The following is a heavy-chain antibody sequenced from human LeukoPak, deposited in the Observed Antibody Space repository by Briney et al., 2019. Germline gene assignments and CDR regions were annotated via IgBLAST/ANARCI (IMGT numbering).Heavy chain of an antibody. CDR3: ARAVLGYDILHRLQGDYYMDV. J-gene: IGHJ6*03. CDR2: ISTYNGNT. CDR1: GYTFTSHG. Sequence: GASVKVSCKASGYTFTSHGISWVRQAPGQGLEWMGWISTYNGNTNYAQKLQGRVSMTTDTSTSTAYMDLRSLRSDDTAVYYCARAVLGYDILHRLQGDYYMDVWGKGTTVTISS. V-gene: IGHV1-18*01. D-gene: IGHD3-9*01.